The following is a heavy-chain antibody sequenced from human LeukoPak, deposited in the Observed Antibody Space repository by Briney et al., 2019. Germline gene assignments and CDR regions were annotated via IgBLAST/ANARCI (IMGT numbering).Heavy chain of an antibody. CDR2: IKPSGGDT. V-gene: IGHV1-46*01. J-gene: IGHJ4*02. CDR1: GYTFTDYN. D-gene: IGHD5-24*01. CDR3: ARGGDGYFDY. Sequence: GASVKVSCKTSGYTFTDYNLHWVRQAPGQRLEWMGIIKPSGGDTSYAQTFQGRVFMTRDTSTSTVYMELSSLKSEDTAVYYCARGGDGYFDYWGQGTLVTVSS.